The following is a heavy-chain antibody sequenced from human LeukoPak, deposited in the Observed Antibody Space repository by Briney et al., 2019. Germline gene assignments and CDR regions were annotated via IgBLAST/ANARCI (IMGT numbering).Heavy chain of an antibody. Sequence: PSETLSLTSTVSGGTISSYCWCWSRQPPGKGLEWIGYIYYSGSTNYNPSLKSRVTISVDTSKNQFSLKLSSVTAADTAVYYCARGGNYDSSGYQFDYWGQGKPLTVSS. D-gene: IGHD3-22*01. CDR3: ARGGNYDSSGYQFDY. V-gene: IGHV4-59*01. J-gene: IGHJ4*02. CDR2: IYYSGST. CDR1: GGTISSYC.